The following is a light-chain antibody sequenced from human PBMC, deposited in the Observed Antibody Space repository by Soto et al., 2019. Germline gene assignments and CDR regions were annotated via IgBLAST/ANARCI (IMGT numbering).Light chain of an antibody. CDR3: QQYNSYADT. J-gene: IGKJ4*01. Sequence: DIQMTHAPSTLSASVGDRVTITCRASQSISSWLAWYQQKPGKAPKLLIYDASSLESGVPSRFSGSGSGTEFTLTISSLQPDDFATYSCQQYNSYADTFGGGSKV. CDR2: DAS. V-gene: IGKV1-5*01. CDR1: QSISSW.